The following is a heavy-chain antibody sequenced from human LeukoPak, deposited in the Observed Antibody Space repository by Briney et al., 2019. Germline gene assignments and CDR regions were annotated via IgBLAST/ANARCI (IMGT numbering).Heavy chain of an antibody. D-gene: IGHD6-19*01. CDR2: MNPNGGNT. CDR1: GYTFTSYD. CDR3: ARGQPGIAVAGRLGDDY. J-gene: IGHJ4*02. V-gene: IGHV1-8*01. Sequence: ASVKVSCKASGYTFTSYDINWVRQATGQGLEWMGWMNPNGGNTGYAQKFQGRVTMTRSTSISTAYMELSSLRSEDTAVYYCARGQPGIAVAGRLGDDYWGQGTLVTVSS.